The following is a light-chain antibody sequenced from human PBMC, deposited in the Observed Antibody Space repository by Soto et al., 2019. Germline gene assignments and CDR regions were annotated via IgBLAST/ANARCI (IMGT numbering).Light chain of an antibody. J-gene: IGKJ2*01. CDR2: DAS. V-gene: IGKV3-11*01. CDR1: QSVSSY. CDR3: QQRFNWPRVT. Sequence: EIVLTQSPATLSLSPGERAPLSCRARQSVSSYLAWSQQKPGQAPRLLIYDASNRATGIPARFSGGGSGTDFTLTISSLEPEDFAVYYCQQRFNWPRVTFGQGTKLEIK.